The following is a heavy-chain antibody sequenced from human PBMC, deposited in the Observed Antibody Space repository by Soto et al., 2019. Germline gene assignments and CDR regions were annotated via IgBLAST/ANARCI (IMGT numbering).Heavy chain of an antibody. V-gene: IGHV4-39*01. D-gene: IGHD3-10*01. CDR1: GGSISSSSYY. J-gene: IGHJ4*02. Sequence: TSETLSLTCTVSGGSISSSSYYWGWIRQPPGKGLEWIGSIYYSGSTYYNPSLKSRVTISVDTSKNQFSLKLSSVTAADTAVYYCARPNGSGSSPNYYFDYWGQGTLVTVSS. CDR3: ARPNGSGSSPNYYFDY. CDR2: IYYSGST.